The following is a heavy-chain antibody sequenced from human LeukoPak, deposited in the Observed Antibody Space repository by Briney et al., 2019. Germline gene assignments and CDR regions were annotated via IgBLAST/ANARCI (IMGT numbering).Heavy chain of an antibody. CDR1: GXIFSSNA. CDR2: ISSNGGTT. Sequence: GGSLRLSCSASGXIFSSNAMHWVRQAPGKGLEYVSAISSNGGTTYYTDSVKDRFTISRDNSKNTLYLQMSSLRAEDTAVYYCVRASYSSGWYGDCWGQGTLVTVSS. V-gene: IGHV3-64D*06. D-gene: IGHD6-19*01. CDR3: VRASYSSGWYGDC. J-gene: IGHJ4*02.